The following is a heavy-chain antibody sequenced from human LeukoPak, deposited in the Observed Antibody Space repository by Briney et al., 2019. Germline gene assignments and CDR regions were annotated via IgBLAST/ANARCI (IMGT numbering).Heavy chain of an antibody. CDR2: IGTAGDT. CDR1: GFTFSSYD. J-gene: IGHJ6*03. CDR3: ARGTYYYGSGSHKPYYYYYYMDV. Sequence: GGSLRLSCAASGFTFSSYDMHWVRHATGKGLEWVSAIGTAGDTYYPGSVKGRFTISRENAKNSLYLQMNSLRAGDTAVYYCARGTYYYGSGSHKPYYYYYYMDVWGKGTTVTVSS. D-gene: IGHD3-10*01. V-gene: IGHV3-13*01.